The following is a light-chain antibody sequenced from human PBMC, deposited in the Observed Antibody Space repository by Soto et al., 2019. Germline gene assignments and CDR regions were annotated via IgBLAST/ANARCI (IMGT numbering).Light chain of an antibody. CDR3: FSKISGCVYG. Sequence: QSVLAQPASVSGSFGQSITISCSGPNTDLGVYGYVSWYQHHPGKAPKLLIYDVNNRPSGISDRFSGSKSGDTASLTISGLQAEDEADYFCFSKISGCVYGFGTGTKVTVL. CDR1: NTDLGVYGY. CDR2: DVN. V-gene: IGLV2-14*01. J-gene: IGLJ1*01.